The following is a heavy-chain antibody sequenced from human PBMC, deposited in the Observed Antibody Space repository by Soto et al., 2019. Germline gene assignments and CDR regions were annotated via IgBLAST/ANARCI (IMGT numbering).Heavy chain of an antibody. CDR3: ARSRNSAVADSFDF. Sequence: SLRLSCAASGFTFSRYAIHWVRQAPGKGLEWVAVISRDGSNKYYVGSVKGRFTISRDNSKNTLYLQMNSLRDEDTAVYYCARSRNSAVADSFDFWGQGTLVTVAS. CDR1: GFTFSRYA. V-gene: IGHV3-30*04. CDR2: ISRDGSNK. J-gene: IGHJ4*02. D-gene: IGHD3-10*01.